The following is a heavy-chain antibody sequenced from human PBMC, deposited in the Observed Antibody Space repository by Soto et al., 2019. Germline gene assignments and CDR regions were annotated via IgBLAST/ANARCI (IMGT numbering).Heavy chain of an antibody. J-gene: IGHJ5*02. Sequence: ASVKVSCKASGYTFTGYYMHWVRQAPGQGLEWMGWINPNSGGTNYAQKFQGWVTMTRDTSISTAYMELSRLRSDDTAVYYCARVFNCSGGSCSPPGSWGQGTLVTVSS. V-gene: IGHV1-2*04. CDR1: GYTFTGYY. CDR2: INPNSGGT. CDR3: ARVFNCSGGSCSPPGS. D-gene: IGHD2-15*01.